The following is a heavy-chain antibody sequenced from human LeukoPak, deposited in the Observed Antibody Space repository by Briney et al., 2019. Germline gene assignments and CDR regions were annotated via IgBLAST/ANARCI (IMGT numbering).Heavy chain of an antibody. Sequence: QPGGSLRLSCAASGFTFSSYWMHWVRQAPGKGLVWVSRINSDGSSTSYADSVKGRFTISRDNSKNTLYLQMNSLRAEDTAVYYXXXXGVWSYGYYGMDVWGQGTTVTVSS. CDR2: INSDGSST. V-gene: IGHV3-74*01. D-gene: IGHD5-18*01. J-gene: IGHJ6*02. CDR1: GFTFSSYW. CDR3: XXXGVWSYGYYGMDV.